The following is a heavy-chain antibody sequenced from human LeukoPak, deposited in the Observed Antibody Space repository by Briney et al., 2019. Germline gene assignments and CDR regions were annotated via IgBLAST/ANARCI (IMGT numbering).Heavy chain of an antibody. CDR2: IRSKAYGGTT. D-gene: IGHD3-9*01. CDR1: GFTFSSYA. V-gene: IGHV3-49*04. Sequence: GGSLRLSCAASGFTFSSYAMSWVRQAPGKGLEWVGFIRSKAYGGTTEYAASVKGRFTISRDDSKSIAYLQMNSLKTEDTAVYYCTRRYFDWLLSSGPYFDYWGQGTLVTVSS. CDR3: TRRYFDWLLSSGPYFDY. J-gene: IGHJ4*02.